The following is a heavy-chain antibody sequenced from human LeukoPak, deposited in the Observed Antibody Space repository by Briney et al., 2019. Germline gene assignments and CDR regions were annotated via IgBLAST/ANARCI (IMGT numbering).Heavy chain of an antibody. CDR3: ARERVLAGGGDYSNFDY. Sequence: GGSLRLSCAASGFTFSDYYMSWIRQAPGKGLEWVANIKQDGTEKYYVDSVKGRFTISRDNAKNSLYLQMSSLRAEDTAVYYCARERVLAGGGDYSNFDYWGQGTLVTVSS. CDR2: IKQDGTEK. J-gene: IGHJ4*02. CDR1: GFTFSDYY. D-gene: IGHD2-21*02. V-gene: IGHV3-7*01.